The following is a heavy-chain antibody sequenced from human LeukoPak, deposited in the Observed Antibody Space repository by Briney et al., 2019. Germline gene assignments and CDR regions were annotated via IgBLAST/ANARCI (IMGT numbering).Heavy chain of an antibody. J-gene: IGHJ1*01. D-gene: IGHD1-26*01. CDR2: ISGSGVTT. CDR3: AKRVVVGATSPYSDFQD. CDR1: GFTFSSYA. Sequence: GGSLRLSCVASGFTFSSYAMGWVRQAPGKGLEWVSAISGSGVTTHYAGSVKGRFSISRDNSKNTLYLQMDSLRAEDTALYYCAKRVVVGATSPYSDFQDWGQGTLVTVSS. V-gene: IGHV3-23*01.